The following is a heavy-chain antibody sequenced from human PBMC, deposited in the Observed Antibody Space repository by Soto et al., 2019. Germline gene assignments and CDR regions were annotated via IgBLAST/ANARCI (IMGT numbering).Heavy chain of an antibody. D-gene: IGHD2-2*02. J-gene: IGHJ4*02. V-gene: IGHV3-23*01. CDR3: AKGLFLEYCTTTSCHTTAFDY. CDR1: GFTFSSYA. CDR2: ITGSGGST. Sequence: PGGSLRLSCAASGFTFSSYAMSWVRQAPGKGLEWVSAITGSGGSTYYADSVKGRFTISRDNSKNTLYLQLNSLRAEDTAVYYCAKGLFLEYCTTTSCHTTAFDYWGQGTLVTVSS.